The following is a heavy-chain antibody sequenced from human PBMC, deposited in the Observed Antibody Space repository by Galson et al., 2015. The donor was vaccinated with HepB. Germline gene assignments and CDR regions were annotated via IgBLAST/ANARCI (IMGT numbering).Heavy chain of an antibody. CDR2: IRSKANSYAT. CDR3: TRHRMEMAPHEGLDV. CDR1: GFTFSGSA. V-gene: IGHV3-73*01. Sequence: SLRLSCATSGFTFSGSAMHWVRQASGKGLEWVGRIRSKANSYATAYAASVKGRFTISRDDSKNTAYLQMNSLKTEDTAVYYCTRHRMEMAPHEGLDVWGQGTTVTVSS. D-gene: IGHD5-24*01. J-gene: IGHJ6*02.